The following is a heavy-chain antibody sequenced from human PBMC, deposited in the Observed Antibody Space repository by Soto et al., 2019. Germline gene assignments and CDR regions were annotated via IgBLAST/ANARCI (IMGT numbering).Heavy chain of an antibody. CDR1: GFTFSSYT. D-gene: IGHD6-6*01. CDR2: ISTSGSVI. CDR3: ARYGSSNWFDT. Sequence: GGSLRLSCAASGFTFSSYTMNWVRQAPGKGLEWVSSISTSGSVIYYGDAVKGRFTISRDNARNSLFLQMNSLRAEDTAIYYCARYGSSNWFDTWGQGTLVTVSS. V-gene: IGHV3-21*01. J-gene: IGHJ5*02.